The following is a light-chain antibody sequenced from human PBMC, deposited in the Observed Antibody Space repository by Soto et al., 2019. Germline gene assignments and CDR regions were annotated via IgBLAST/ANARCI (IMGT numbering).Light chain of an antibody. V-gene: IGLV1-40*01. J-gene: IGLJ2*01. CDR3: QSYDSSLSVV. Sequence: QSALTQPPSVSGAPGQRVTISCTGSSSNIGAGYNVHWYQHLPGTAPKLLIYVNSNRPSGVPDRFSGSKSGTSASLAITGLQAEDEADYYCQSYDSSLSVVFGGGTKLTVL. CDR2: VNS. CDR1: SSNIGAGYN.